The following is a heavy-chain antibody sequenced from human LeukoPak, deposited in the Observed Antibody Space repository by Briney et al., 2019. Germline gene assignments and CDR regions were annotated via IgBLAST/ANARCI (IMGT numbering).Heavy chain of an antibody. CDR3: ARERGYYFDY. CDR1: GFTFSSYE. V-gene: IGHV3-48*03. Sequence: GGSLRLSCAASGFTFSSYEMNWVRQAPGKGLEWVSYISTTGNTIYYADSVKGRFTISRDNAKNSLYLQMNSLRAEDTAVYYCARERGYYFDYWGQGTLVTVSS. CDR2: ISTTGNTI. J-gene: IGHJ4*02.